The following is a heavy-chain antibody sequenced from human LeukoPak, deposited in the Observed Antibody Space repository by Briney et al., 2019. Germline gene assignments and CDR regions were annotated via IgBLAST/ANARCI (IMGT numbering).Heavy chain of an antibody. J-gene: IGHJ6*03. D-gene: IGHD4-11*01. CDR1: GGTFSSYA. V-gene: IGHV1-69*05. CDR3: ARTGYSNFGGYYYYYMDV. Sequence: SVKVSCKASGGTFSSYAISWVRQAPGQGLEWMGGIIPIFGTANYAQKLQGRVTMTTDTSTSTAYMELRSLRSDDTAVYYCARTGYSNFGGYYYYYMDVWGKGTTVTVSS. CDR2: IIPIFGTA.